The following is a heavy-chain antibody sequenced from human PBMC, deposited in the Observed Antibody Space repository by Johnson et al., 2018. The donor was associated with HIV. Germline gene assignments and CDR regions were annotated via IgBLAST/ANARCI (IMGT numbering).Heavy chain of an antibody. D-gene: IGHD2-21*01. CDR1: GFTFSDYY. V-gene: IGHV3-11*04. J-gene: IGHJ3*02. Sequence: QVQLVESGGGLVKPGGSLRLSCAAYGFTFSDYYMSWIRQAPGKGLEWVSYISSSGSTIYYADSVKGRFTISRDNAKNSLYLQMNSLRAEDTAVYYCASNPPSRYCGGDCYWGAFDIWGQGTMVTVSS. CDR2: ISSSGSTI. CDR3: ASNPPSRYCGGDCYWGAFDI.